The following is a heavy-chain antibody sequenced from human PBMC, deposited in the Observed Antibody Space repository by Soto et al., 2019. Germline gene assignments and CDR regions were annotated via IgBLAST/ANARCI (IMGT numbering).Heavy chain of an antibody. CDR2: ISSSSSYI. J-gene: IGHJ4*02. D-gene: IGHD3-10*01. V-gene: IGHV3-21*01. CDR3: ARDDSVLWFGELLLYFDY. CDR1: GFTFSSYS. Sequence: GGSLRLSCAASGFTFSSYSMNWVRQAPGKGLEWVSSISSSSSYIYYADSVKGRFTISRDNAKSSLYLQMNSLRAEDTAVYYCARDDSVLWFGELLLYFDYWGQGTLVTVSS.